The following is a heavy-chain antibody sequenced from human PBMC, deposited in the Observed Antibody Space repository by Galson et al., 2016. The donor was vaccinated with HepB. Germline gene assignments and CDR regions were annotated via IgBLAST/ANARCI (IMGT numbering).Heavy chain of an antibody. CDR3: ARDGATAPEGYYYGMDV. J-gene: IGHJ6*02. D-gene: IGHD1-26*01. V-gene: IGHV3-30*03. Sequence: SLRLSCAASGFGFRSYGMHWVRQAPGKGLEWVAVISSDGSNVYHVDSVKGRFTISRDNSKNTLYLQMSSLRPEDTAVYYCARDGATAPEGYYYGMDVWGQGTTVTVSS. CDR1: GFGFRSYG. CDR2: ISSDGSNV.